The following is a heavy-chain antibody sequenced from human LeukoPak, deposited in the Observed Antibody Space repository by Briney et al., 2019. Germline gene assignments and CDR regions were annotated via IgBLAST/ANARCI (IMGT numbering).Heavy chain of an antibody. V-gene: IGHV4-39*01. CDR3: ARRLAGTEDY. CDR1: GGSISSSSYY. D-gene: IGHD6-13*01. CDR2: IYYSGST. Sequence: PSETLSLTCTVSGGSISSSSYYWGWIRQPPWRGLEWIGSIYYSGSTYYNPSLKSRVTISVDTSKNQFSLKLSSVTAADTAVYYCARRLAGTEDYWGQGTLVTVSS. J-gene: IGHJ4*02.